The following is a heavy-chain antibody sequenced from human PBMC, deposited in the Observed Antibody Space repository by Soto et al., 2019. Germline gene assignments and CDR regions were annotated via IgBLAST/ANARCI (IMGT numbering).Heavy chain of an antibody. CDR3: ARDRGYSSGWYYFDY. V-gene: IGHV1-58*01. J-gene: IGHJ4*02. D-gene: IGHD6-19*01. Sequence: ASVKVSCKASGFTFTSSAVQWVRQARGQRLEWIGWIVVGSGNTNYAQKFQERVTITRDMSTSTAYMELSSLRSEDTAVYYCARDRGYSSGWYYFDYWGQGTLVTVSS. CDR1: GFTFTSSA. CDR2: IVVGSGNT.